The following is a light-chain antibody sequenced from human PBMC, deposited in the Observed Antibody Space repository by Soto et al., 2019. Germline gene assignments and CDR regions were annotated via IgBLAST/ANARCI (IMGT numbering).Light chain of an antibody. V-gene: IGKV3-11*01. CDR1: QNIHSF. CDR3: QQRLFWPLFT. J-gene: IGKJ2*01. Sequence: EIVLTQSPATVSVSPGESATLSCRASQNIHSFLAWYQQRPGQAPRLLIYDASSRATAIPARFNGSGSGTDFTLTTTRVEPEDFAVYYCQQRLFWPLFTFGQGTRLEIK. CDR2: DAS.